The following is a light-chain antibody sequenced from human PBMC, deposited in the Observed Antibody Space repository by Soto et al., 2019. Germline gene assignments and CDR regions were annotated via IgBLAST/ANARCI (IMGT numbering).Light chain of an antibody. CDR3: QQYGDSSWT. CDR2: ASS. V-gene: IGKV3-20*01. Sequence: EIVLTQSPGTLSSSPGERATLSCRASQSVSSSYLAWYQHKPGQAPRLLIYASSSRATGIPDRFGGSGSGTDFTLTISRLELEDFAVYYCQQYGDSSWTFGQGTKVEIK. J-gene: IGKJ1*01. CDR1: QSVSSSY.